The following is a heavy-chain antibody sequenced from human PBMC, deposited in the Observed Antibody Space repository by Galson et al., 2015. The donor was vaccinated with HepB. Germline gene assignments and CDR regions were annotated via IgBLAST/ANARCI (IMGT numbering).Heavy chain of an antibody. CDR1: GFTFSNAW. J-gene: IGHJ3*02. D-gene: IGHD2-2*01. V-gene: IGHV3-15*07. CDR2: IKSKTDGGTT. Sequence: SLRLSCAASGFTFSNAWMNWVRQAPGKGLEWVGRIKSKTDGGTTDYAAPVKGRFTISRDDSKNTLYLQMNSLKTEDTAVYYCTTEEGCSSTSCYDAFDIWGQGTMVTVSS. CDR3: TTEEGCSSTSCYDAFDI.